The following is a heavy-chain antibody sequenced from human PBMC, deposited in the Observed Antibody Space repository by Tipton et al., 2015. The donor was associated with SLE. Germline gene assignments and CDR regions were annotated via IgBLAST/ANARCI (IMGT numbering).Heavy chain of an antibody. Sequence: TLSLTCAVSGYSISSGYYWGWIRQPPGKGLEWIGSIYHSGSTYYNPSLKSRVTISVDTSKNQFSLKLSSVTAADTAVYYCARDRGISMVQGVIDGMDVWGQGTTVTVSS. CDR3: ARDRGISMVQGVIDGMDV. J-gene: IGHJ6*02. D-gene: IGHD3-10*01. CDR2: IYHSGST. CDR1: GYSISSGYY. V-gene: IGHV4-38-2*02.